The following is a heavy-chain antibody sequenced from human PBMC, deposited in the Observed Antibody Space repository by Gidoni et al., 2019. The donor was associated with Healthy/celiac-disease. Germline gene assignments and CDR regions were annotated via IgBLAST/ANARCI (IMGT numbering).Heavy chain of an antibody. V-gene: IGHV1-2*02. CDR3: ARDRDGGSDH. CDR1: GYTFTAYY. Sequence: QVQLVQSGAEVKKPGASVKVSCKASGYTFTAYYMHLVRQAPGQGLEWMGWINLKRGGTNYAQKFQGRVTMTSDTSISTAYLELSRMRSDDTAVYYCARDRDGGSDHWGQGTLVTVSS. J-gene: IGHJ4*02. CDR2: INLKRGGT. D-gene: IGHD3-10*01.